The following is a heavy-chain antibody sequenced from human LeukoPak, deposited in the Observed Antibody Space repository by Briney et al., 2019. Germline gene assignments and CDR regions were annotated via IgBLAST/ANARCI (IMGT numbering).Heavy chain of an antibody. Sequence: PGRSLRLSCAASGFTFSSYGMHWVRQAPGKGLEWVAVISYDGSNKYYADSVKGRFTISRDNSKNTLYLQMNSLRAEDTAVYYWAKDQAILVDAAMVTPFDYWGQGTLVTVSS. CDR3: AKDQAILVDAAMVTPFDY. CDR2: ISYDGSNK. J-gene: IGHJ4*02. CDR1: GFTFSSYG. D-gene: IGHD5-18*01. V-gene: IGHV3-30*18.